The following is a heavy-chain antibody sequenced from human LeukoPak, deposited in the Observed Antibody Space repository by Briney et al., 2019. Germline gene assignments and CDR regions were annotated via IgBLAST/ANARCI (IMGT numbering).Heavy chain of an antibody. CDR1: GFTFDEYA. CDR2: TSWNSNNI. D-gene: IGHD6-19*01. CDR3: AKDIGEEQWRGIDL. J-gene: IGHJ4*02. Sequence: GRSLRLSCAASGFTFDEYAMHWVRQAPGKGLEWVSGTSWNSNNIVYADSVKGRFTISRDNAENSLYLQMNSLRVEDTALYYCAKDIGEEQWRGIDLWGQGTLVTVSS. V-gene: IGHV3-9*01.